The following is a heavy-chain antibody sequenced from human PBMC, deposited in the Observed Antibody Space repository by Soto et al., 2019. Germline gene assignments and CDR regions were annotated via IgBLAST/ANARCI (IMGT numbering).Heavy chain of an antibody. CDR1: GYTFNSYG. CDR3: AGGEIYCSSYCCYGIY. CDR2: ISVYNGNT. V-gene: IGHV1-18*03. J-gene: IGHJ4*02. D-gene: IGHD2-2*01. Sequence: QVQLVQSGAEVKKPGASVKVSCKASGYTFNSYGITWVRQAPGQGLEWMGWISVYNGNTNYAQKIQGRVNMATGTSTSSAYMELRSLITDDMGVYYSAGGEIYCSSYCCYGIYWCQGSLVT.